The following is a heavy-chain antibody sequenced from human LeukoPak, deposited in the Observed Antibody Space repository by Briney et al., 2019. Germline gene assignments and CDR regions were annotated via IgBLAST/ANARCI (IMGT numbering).Heavy chain of an antibody. Sequence: PGGSLRLSCAASGFTFSSYSMNWVRQAPGKGLEWVSSISSSSSYIYYADSVKGRFTISRDNAKNSLYLQMNSLRAEDTAVYYCARATYCSSTSCYKGNAFDIWGQGTMVTVSP. V-gene: IGHV3-21*01. CDR2: ISSSSSYI. CDR1: GFTFSSYS. CDR3: ARATYCSSTSCYKGNAFDI. D-gene: IGHD2-2*02. J-gene: IGHJ3*02.